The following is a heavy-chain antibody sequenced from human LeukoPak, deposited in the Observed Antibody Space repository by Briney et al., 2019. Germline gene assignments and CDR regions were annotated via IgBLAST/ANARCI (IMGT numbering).Heavy chain of an antibody. V-gene: IGHV4-59*01. J-gene: IGHJ2*01. CDR1: SGSLSSDY. Sequence: PSETLSLTCTVSSGSLSSDYWNWLRQPPGKGLEYTGYLSYSGSSNYNPFLKSRVTISVDASKNQFSLKLNSVTAADTAVYYCARGFLLRRDASNRGAFWDFDLWGRGTLVIVSS. CDR2: LSYSGSS. D-gene: IGHD5-24*01. CDR3: ARGFLLRRDASNRGAFWDFDL.